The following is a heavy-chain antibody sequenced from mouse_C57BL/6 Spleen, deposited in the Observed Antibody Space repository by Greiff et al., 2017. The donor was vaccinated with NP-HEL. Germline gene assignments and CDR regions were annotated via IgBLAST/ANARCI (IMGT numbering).Heavy chain of an antibody. CDR3: VRQSGYFDV. CDR1: GFSFNTYA. Sequence: EVKLMESGGGLVQPKGSLKLSCAASGFSFNTYAMNWVRQAPGKGLEWVARIRSKSNNYATYYADSVKDRFTISRDDSESMLYLQMNNLKTEDTAMYYCVRQSGYFDVWGTGTTVTVSS. V-gene: IGHV10-1*01. CDR2: IRSKSNNYAT. J-gene: IGHJ1*03.